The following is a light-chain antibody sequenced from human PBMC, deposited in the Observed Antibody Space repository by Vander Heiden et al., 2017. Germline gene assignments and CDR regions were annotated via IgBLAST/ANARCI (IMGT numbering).Light chain of an antibody. Sequence: AQKVTISCSGTSPNIGNSYVSWYQQVPGTAPKLLIFENAQRPSGIPDRLSASKSGSSASLDITGLQTGDEADYYCATWDSSLGAQVFGGGTTLAVL. CDR2: ENA. CDR1: SPNIGNSY. J-gene: IGLJ2*01. V-gene: IGLV1-51*02. CDR3: ATWDSSLGAQV.